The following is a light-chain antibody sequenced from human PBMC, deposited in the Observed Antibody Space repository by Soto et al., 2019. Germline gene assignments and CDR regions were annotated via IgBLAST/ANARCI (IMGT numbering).Light chain of an antibody. J-gene: IGLJ1*01. CDR1: DSDVGGYDY. CDR2: EVT. Sequence: QSALTQPASVSGSPGQTITIPCTGTDSDVGGYDYVSWYQHHPGKAPKVMIYEVTNRPSGVSNRFSGSKSGNTASLTISGLLAEDEADYYCSSYTSSSTYVFGTGTKVTVL. CDR3: SSYTSSSTYV. V-gene: IGLV2-14*01.